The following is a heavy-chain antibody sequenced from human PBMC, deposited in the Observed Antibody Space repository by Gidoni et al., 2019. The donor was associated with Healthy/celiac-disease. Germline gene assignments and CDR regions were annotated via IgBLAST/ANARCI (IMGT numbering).Heavy chain of an antibody. D-gene: IGHD6-13*01. J-gene: IGHJ3*02. CDR2: IYYSGST. V-gene: IGHV4-39*01. Sequence: QLQLQESGPGLVKPSETLSLTCTVSGGSISSSSYYWGWIRQPPGKGLEWIGSIYYSGSTYYNPSLKSRVTISVDTSKNQFSLKLSSVTAADTAVYYCARPRQLVQWDPFDIWGQGTMVTVSS. CDR3: ARPRQLVQWDPFDI. CDR1: GGSISSSSYY.